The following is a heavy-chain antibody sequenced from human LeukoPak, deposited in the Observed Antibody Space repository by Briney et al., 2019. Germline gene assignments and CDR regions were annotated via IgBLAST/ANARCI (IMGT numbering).Heavy chain of an antibody. D-gene: IGHD3-16*01. J-gene: IGHJ3*02. CDR3: ARHQHIGGVGAFDI. V-gene: IGHV5-51*01. CDR2: IYPGDSDT. Sequence: GESLKISCKGSGYSFTNYWIGWVRQMPGKGLEWMGIIYPGDSDTRYSPSFQGQVTISADKSISTAYLQWSSLKASDTAIYHCARHQHIGGVGAFDIWGQGTMVTVSS. CDR1: GYSFTNYW.